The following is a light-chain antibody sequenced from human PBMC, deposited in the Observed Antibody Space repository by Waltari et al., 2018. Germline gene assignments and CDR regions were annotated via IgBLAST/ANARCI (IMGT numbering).Light chain of an antibody. CDR2: DVT. CDR3: ASYTSTNTVV. CDR1: NNDIGYYNF. J-gene: IGLJ2*01. Sequence: QSALTQPASVSGSPGQSITISCTGTNNDIGYYNFVSWYQRHPGKAPKLMLFDVTRWSSGVSHRFAGSKSGNTASLTISGVQPEDEADYFCASYTSTNTVVFGGGTRVTVL. V-gene: IGLV2-14*01.